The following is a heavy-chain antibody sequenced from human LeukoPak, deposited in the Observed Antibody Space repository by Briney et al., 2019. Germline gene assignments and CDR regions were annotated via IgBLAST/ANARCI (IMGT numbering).Heavy chain of an antibody. V-gene: IGHV3-23*01. CDR2: ISCSGGST. D-gene: IGHD6-13*01. J-gene: IGHJ6*02. Sequence: PGGSLRLSCAASGFTFSSYAMSWVRQAPGKGLEWVSAISCSGGSTYYADSVKGRFTISRDNSKNTLYLQMNSLRAEDTAVYYCAKPGTTAAGTVLDGMDVWGQGTTVTVSS. CDR3: AKPGTTAAGTVLDGMDV. CDR1: GFTFSSYA.